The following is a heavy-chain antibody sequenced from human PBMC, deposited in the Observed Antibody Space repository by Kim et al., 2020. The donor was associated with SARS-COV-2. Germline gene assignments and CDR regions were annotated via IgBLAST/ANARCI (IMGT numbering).Heavy chain of an antibody. CDR3: ARGGAGDAFDI. CDR2: T. Sequence: TSYAQKFQGRVTMTRDTSTSTVYMELSSLGSEDTAVYYCARGGAGDAFDIWGQGTMVTVSS. D-gene: IGHD6-19*01. V-gene: IGHV1-46*03. J-gene: IGHJ3*02.